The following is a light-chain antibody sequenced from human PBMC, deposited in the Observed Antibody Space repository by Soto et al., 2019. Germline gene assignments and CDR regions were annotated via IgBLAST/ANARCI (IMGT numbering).Light chain of an antibody. J-gene: IGLJ3*02. Sequence: SALTQPRSVSGSPGQSVTISCTGTNSDIGGYNYVSWYQQHPGKAPKVMIYDVSRRPSGVPDRFSGSKSGNTASLTISGLQAEDEADYYCCSYARTYIFWVFGGGTKLTVL. V-gene: IGLV2-11*01. CDR2: DVS. CDR3: CSYARTYIFWV. CDR1: NSDIGGYNY.